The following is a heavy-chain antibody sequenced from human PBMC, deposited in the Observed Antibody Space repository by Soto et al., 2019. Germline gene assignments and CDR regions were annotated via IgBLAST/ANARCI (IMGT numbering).Heavy chain of an antibody. CDR2: ISAYNGNT. J-gene: IGHJ6*02. CDR1: GYTFTSYG. D-gene: IGHD6-25*01. CDR3: ARVSAAPVDYYYGMDV. V-gene: IGHV1-18*01. Sequence: QVQLVQSGAEVKKPGASVKVSCKASGYTFTSYGISWVRQAPGQGLEWMGWISAYNGNTNYAQKLQGRVTMTTDTSTSTAYMELRSLRPDDTAVYYCARVSAAPVDYYYGMDVWGQGTTVTVSS.